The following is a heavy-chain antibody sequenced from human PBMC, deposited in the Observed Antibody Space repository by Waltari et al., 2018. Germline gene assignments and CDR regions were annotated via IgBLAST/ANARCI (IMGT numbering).Heavy chain of an antibody. D-gene: IGHD6-13*01. CDR1: GYTFTGYY. CDR3: AAPGYSSSWYV. CDR2: INLNSGGT. J-gene: IGHJ4*02. V-gene: IGHV1-2*06. Sequence: QVQLVQSGAEVKKPGASVKVSCKASGYTFTGYYMHWVRPAPGQGLEWMGRINLNSGGTNYAQKFQGRVTMTRDTSISTAYMELSRLRSDDTAVYYCAAPGYSSSWYVWGQGTLVTVSS.